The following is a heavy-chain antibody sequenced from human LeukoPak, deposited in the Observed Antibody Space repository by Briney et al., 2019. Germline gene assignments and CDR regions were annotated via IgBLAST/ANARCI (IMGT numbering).Heavy chain of an antibody. CDR3: ARHGENGDYGYYGMDV. Sequence: GESLKISCKGSGYSFTSYWIGWVRQMPGKGLEWMGIIYPGDSDTRYSPSFQGQVTISADKSISTAYLQWSSLKASDTTMYYCARHGENGDYGYYGMDVWGKGTTVTVSS. V-gene: IGHV5-51*01. CDR2: IYPGDSDT. CDR1: GYSFTSYW. J-gene: IGHJ6*04. D-gene: IGHD4-17*01.